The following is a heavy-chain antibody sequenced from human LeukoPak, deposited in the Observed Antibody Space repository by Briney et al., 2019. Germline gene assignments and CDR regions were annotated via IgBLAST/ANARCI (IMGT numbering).Heavy chain of an antibody. V-gene: IGHV3-9*01. Sequence: GRSLRLSCAASGFTFDDYAMHWVRQAPGKGLEWVSGISWNSGSIGYADSVKGRFTISRDNAKNSLYLQKNSLRAEDTALYYCAKAGAYDSSGSFDYWGQGTLVTVSS. CDR1: GFTFDDYA. CDR3: AKAGAYDSSGSFDY. CDR2: ISWNSGSI. J-gene: IGHJ4*02. D-gene: IGHD3-22*01.